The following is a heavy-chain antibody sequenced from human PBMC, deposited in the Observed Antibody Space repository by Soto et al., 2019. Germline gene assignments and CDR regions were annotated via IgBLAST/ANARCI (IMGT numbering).Heavy chain of an antibody. CDR1: GFTFRTYT. D-gene: IGHD2-15*01. CDR2: IRGFSPYT. V-gene: IGHV3-21*01. CDR3: ARDRGYDDNDYYYNAMDV. J-gene: IGHJ6*02. Sequence: GGSLRLSCVASGFTFRTYTMNWVRQAPGKGLEWVSGIRGFSPYTFYAESVKGRFTISRDNAKNSLYLQMNSLEVEDTAVYYCARDRGYDDNDYYYNAMDVWGQGTTVTVSS.